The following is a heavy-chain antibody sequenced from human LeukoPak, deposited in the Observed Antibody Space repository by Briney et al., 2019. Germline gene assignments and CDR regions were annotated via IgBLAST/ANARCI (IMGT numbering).Heavy chain of an antibody. Sequence: SETLSLTCTVSGGSISSYYWSWIRQPPGKGLEWIGYIYYSGSTNYNPSLKSRVTISVDTSKNQFSLKLSSVTAADTAVYYCARVRDYDFGSGYSGDAFDIWGQGTMVTVSS. CDR3: ARVRDYDFGSGYSGDAFDI. CDR2: IYYSGST. CDR1: GGSISSYY. D-gene: IGHD3-3*01. V-gene: IGHV4-59*01. J-gene: IGHJ3*02.